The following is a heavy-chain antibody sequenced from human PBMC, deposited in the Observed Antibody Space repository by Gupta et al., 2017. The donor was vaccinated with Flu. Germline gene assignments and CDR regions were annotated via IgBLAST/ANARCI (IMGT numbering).Heavy chain of an antibody. Sequence: EVQLLESGGGLVQPGGSLRLSCAASRFTFSSSAMSWVRQAPGKGLEWVSAIRGSGDSTYYADSVKGRFTISRDNSKNTLYLQMNSLRAEDTAVYYCAKDQYGGNSGVLDYWGQGTLVTVAS. J-gene: IGHJ4*02. CDR3: AKDQYGGNSGVLDY. CDR2: IRGSGDST. D-gene: IGHD2-21*02. CDR1: RFTFSSSA. V-gene: IGHV3-23*01.